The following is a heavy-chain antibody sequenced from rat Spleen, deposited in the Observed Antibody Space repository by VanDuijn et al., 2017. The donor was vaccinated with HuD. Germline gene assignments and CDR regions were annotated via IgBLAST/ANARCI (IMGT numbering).Heavy chain of an antibody. V-gene: IGHV1-57*01. J-gene: IGHJ3*01. D-gene: IGHD4-3*01. CDR2: INTGSGGT. CDR1: GYSFTSYY. CDR3: ARQDTSGYSNWFGY. Sequence: QVQLQQSGTELAKPGSSVKISCEASGYSFTSYYISWIKQTTGQGLEYIGYINTGSGGTSYHEKFKGKATLTVDKSSSTAFMQLSSLTPEDTAVYYCARQDTSGYSNWFGYWGQGTLVTVSS.